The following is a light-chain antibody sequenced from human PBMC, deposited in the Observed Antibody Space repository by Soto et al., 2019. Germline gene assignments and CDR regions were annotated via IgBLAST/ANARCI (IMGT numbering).Light chain of an antibody. V-gene: IGKV3-11*01. CDR1: QSVGSS. CDR2: DAA. CDR3: RQFSSYPLT. Sequence: GLTQSTATLSFSRGEIVTLSFMASQSVGSSVAWYRQHPGQSPRVLIHDAAYRASGTPARISGSGSGTDFTLIISRREPEDSAVYYCRQFSSYPLTFGGGTKVDIK. J-gene: IGKJ4*01.